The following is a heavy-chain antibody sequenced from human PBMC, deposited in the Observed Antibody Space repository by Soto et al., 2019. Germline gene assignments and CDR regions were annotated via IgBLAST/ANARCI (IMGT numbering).Heavy chain of an antibody. V-gene: IGHV3-23*01. CDR1: GFTFSSYA. J-gene: IGHJ4*02. CDR3: AKGWYAFDY. CDR2: ISDGGTST. Sequence: EVQLLESGGGLVQPGGSLRLSCAASGFTFSSYAMTWVRQAPGKGLAWVSCISDGGTSTYYADSVKGRFTISRDNSENTLYLQMNSLRAEDTAVYYCAKGWYAFDYWGQGTLVTVSS. D-gene: IGHD6-19*01.